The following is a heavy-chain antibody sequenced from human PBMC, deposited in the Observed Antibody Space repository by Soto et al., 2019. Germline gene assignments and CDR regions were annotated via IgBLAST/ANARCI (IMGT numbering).Heavy chain of an antibody. D-gene: IGHD6-13*01. J-gene: IGHJ5*02. CDR2: IYWDDDN. CDR1: GFSLSTSGVG. CDR3: AHSIIGAAGNWFDP. Sequence: QITLKESGPPLVKPTQTLTLTCTFSGFSLSTSGVGVGWIRQPPGKALEWLAVIYWDDDNRYSPSLKRRLTSXKXTXRNQVVLIMTNTDPVDTATYYCAHSIIGAAGNWFDPWGQGTLVTVSS. V-gene: IGHV2-5*02.